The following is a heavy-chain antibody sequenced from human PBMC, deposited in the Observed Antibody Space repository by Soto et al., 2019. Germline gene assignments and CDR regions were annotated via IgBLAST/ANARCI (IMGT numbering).Heavy chain of an antibody. J-gene: IGHJ4*02. Sequence: QVQLVESGGGVVQPGRSLRLSCAASGFTFSSYGMHWVRQAPGKGLEWVAVIWYDGSNKYYADSVKGRFTISRDNSKNTLYLQMNSLRAEDTAVYYCATLDSGSYWKYFDYWGQGTLVTVSS. CDR3: ATLDSGSYWKYFDY. CDR1: GFTFSSYG. V-gene: IGHV3-33*01. CDR2: IWYDGSNK. D-gene: IGHD1-26*01.